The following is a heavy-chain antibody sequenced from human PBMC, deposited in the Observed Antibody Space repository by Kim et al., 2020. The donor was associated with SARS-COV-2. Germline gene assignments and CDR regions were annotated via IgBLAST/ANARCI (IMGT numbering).Heavy chain of an antibody. CDR1: GFTFSSYG. V-gene: IGHV3-30*18. Sequence: GGSLRLSCAASGFTFSSYGMHWVRQAPGKGLEWVAVISYDGSNKYYADSVKGRFTISRDNSKNTLYLQMNSLRAEDTAVYYCAKDGYDFDYWGQGTLVTVSS. D-gene: IGHD5-12*01. J-gene: IGHJ4*02. CDR2: ISYDGSNK. CDR3: AKDGYDFDY.